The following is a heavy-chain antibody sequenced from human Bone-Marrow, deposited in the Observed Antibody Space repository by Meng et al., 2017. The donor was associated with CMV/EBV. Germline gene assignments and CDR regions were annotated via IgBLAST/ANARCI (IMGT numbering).Heavy chain of an antibody. D-gene: IGHD3-22*01. CDR1: GGTFSSYA. J-gene: IGHJ4*02. V-gene: IGHV1-69*04. Sequence: SVKVSCKASGGTFSSYAISWVRQAPGQGLEWMGRIIPIVGIANYAQRFQGRVTITADKSTSTAYMELTSLRSEDTAVYYCARLYYYDSNGYYSGDYWGQGTLVTVYS. CDR2: IIPIVGIA. CDR3: ARLYYYDSNGYYSGDY.